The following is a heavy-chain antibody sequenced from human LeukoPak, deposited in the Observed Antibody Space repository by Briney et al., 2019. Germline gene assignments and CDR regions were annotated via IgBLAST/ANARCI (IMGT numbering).Heavy chain of an antibody. CDR3: ARALRGNLGPYYYGMDV. D-gene: IGHD4-23*01. CDR1: GFTFSSYS. CDR2: ISSSSSTI. V-gene: IGHV3-48*01. Sequence: GGSLRLSCAASGFTFSSYSMNWVRQAPGKGLEWVSYISSSSSTIYYADSVKGRFTISRDNAKNSLYLQMNSLRAEDTAVYYCARALRGNLGPYYYGMDVWGQGTTVTVSS. J-gene: IGHJ6*02.